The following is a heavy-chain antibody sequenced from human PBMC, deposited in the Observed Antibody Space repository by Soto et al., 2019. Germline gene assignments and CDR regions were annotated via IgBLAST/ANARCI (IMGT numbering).Heavy chain of an antibody. J-gene: IGHJ4*02. CDR2: IYSGGST. V-gene: IGHV3-66*01. D-gene: IGHD6-13*01. CDR3: ARGRPTSAANGY. Sequence: EVQLVESGGGLVQPGGSLRLSCAASGFTVSSNYMSWVRQAPGKGLEWVSGIYSGGSTYYADSVMGRFTISRDNSKNTLYLQMNSLRAEHTAVYYCARGRPTSAANGYWGQGGLVTFSS. CDR1: GFTVSSNY.